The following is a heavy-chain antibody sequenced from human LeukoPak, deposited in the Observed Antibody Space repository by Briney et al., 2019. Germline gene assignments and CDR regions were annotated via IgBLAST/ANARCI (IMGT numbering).Heavy chain of an antibody. CDR1: GGTISRHY. V-gene: IGHV4-59*11. J-gene: IGHJ4*02. CDR2: IDYSGST. CDR3: ARVDPDSSSTLEVFDY. Sequence: SETLSLTCTVSGGTISRHYWSWIRQPPGKGLEWIAYIDYSGSTNYNPSLKSRVTISVDASKNQFSLKLSSVTAADTAVYHCARVDPDSSSTLEVFDYWGQGTLVTVSS. D-gene: IGHD6-6*01.